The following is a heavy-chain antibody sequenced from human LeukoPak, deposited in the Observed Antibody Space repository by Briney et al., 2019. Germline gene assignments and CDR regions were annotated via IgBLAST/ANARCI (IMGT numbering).Heavy chain of an antibody. CDR3: ARVDSTYGYAGGNYFNS. V-gene: IGHV4-34*01. D-gene: IGHD5-18*01. J-gene: IGHJ4*02. Sequence: SETLSLTCAVYGGSFSGYYWSWIRQPPGKGLEWIGEINHSGSTNYNPSLKSRVTISVDTSKNQFSLKLSSVTAADTAVYYCARVDSTYGYAGGNYFNSWGQGTLVTVSS. CDR1: GGSFSGYY. CDR2: INHSGST.